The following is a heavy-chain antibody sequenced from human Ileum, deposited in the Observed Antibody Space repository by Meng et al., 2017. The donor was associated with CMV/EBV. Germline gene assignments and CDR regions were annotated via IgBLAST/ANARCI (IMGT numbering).Heavy chain of an antibody. CDR1: GGSFSDYY. J-gene: IGHJ4*02. Sequence: HGQLKQWGAGLLKPSETLSPTCAVYGGSFSDYYWSWIRQPPGRGLEWVGEINHSGTTNYNPSLKSRVTISVDTSKNQFSLKLTSVTAADTAVYFCATDPGGYWGQGTLVTVSS. CDR3: ATDPGGY. V-gene: IGHV4-34*01. CDR2: INHSGTT. D-gene: IGHD1-14*01.